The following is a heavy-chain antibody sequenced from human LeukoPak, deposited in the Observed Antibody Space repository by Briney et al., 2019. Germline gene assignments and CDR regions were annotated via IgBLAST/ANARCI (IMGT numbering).Heavy chain of an antibody. CDR1: GGSISSYY. J-gene: IGHJ3*02. V-gene: IGHV4-4*07. Sequence: PSETLSLTCTVSGGSISSYYWSWIRQPAGKGLEWIGRIYTSGSTNYSPSLKSRVTMSVDTSKNQFSLKLSSVTAADTAVYYCIGGSWVKSAYAFDIWGQGTMVTVSS. D-gene: IGHD2-15*01. CDR2: IYTSGST. CDR3: IGGSWVKSAYAFDI.